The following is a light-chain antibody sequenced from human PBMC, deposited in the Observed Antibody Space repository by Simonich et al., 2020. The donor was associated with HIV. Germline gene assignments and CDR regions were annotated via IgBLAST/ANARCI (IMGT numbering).Light chain of an antibody. CDR2: EGD. Sequence: SALTKPASVSGSPGHSLTISCTGTSRDVGYFNLVSWYQQHPGKAPKLIIYEGDKQPSGVSNRFSGSQAGHTASLTISGLQAEDEEGYFCCSYAGSRNFWIFGGGTKLTVL. CDR3: CSYAGSRNFWI. CDR1: SRDVGYFNL. J-gene: IGLJ3*02. V-gene: IGLV2-23*01.